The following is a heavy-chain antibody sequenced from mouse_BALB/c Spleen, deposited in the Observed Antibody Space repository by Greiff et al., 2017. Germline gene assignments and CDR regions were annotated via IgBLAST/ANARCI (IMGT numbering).Heavy chain of an antibody. Sequence: QVTLKESGPGILQPSQTLSLTCSFSGFSLSTYGIGVGWIRQPSGKGLEWLAHIWWNDNKYYNTALKSRLTISKDTSNNQVFLKIASVDTADTATYYCARMDPAYYGNYGGGYYAMDYWGQGTSVTVSS. D-gene: IGHD2-10*01. J-gene: IGHJ4*01. CDR1: GFSLSTYGIG. CDR2: IWWNDNK. V-gene: IGHV8-11*01. CDR3: ARMDPAYYGNYGGGYYAMDY.